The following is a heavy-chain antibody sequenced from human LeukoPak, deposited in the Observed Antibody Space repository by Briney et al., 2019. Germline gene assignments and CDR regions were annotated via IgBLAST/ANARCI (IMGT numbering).Heavy chain of an antibody. D-gene: IGHD3-10*01. Sequence: SETLSLTCTVSGGSISSYYWSWIRQPAGKGLEWIGRIYTSGSTNYNPSLKSRVTMSVDTSKNQFSLKLSSVTAADTAVYYCARDFKRTEWFGDRNWFDPWGQGTLVTVSS. CDR1: GGSISSYY. CDR3: ARDFKRTEWFGDRNWFDP. V-gene: IGHV4-4*07. J-gene: IGHJ5*02. CDR2: IYTSGST.